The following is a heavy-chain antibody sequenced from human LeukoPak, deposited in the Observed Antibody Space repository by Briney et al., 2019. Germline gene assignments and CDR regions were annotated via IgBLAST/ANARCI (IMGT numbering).Heavy chain of an antibody. D-gene: IGHD6-13*01. CDR1: GYTFTGYY. J-gene: IGHJ4*02. Sequence: ASVKVSCKASGYTFTGYYMHWVRQAPGQGLEWMGWINPNSGGTNYAQKFQGRVTMTRDTSISTAYMELSRLRSDDTAVYYCARWGSSSSTYYFDYWGQGTLVTASS. CDR3: ARWGSSSSTYYFDY. V-gene: IGHV1-2*02. CDR2: INPNSGGT.